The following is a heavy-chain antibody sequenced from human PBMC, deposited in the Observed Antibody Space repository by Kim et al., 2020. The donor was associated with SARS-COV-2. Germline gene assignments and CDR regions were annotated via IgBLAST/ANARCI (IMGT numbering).Heavy chain of an antibody. CDR2: ISHSGNI. Sequence: SETLSLTCAVSGDSLTGYQWSWMRQSPGKRLEWIGYISHSGNINYNPSLKRRVTISVDMSKNHFSLSLNSVTAADTAVYYCARVVKYFDVLTGEDGTHWFDPWGQGVLVTVSS. CDR3: ARVVKYFDVLTGEDGTHWFDP. CDR1: GDSLTGYQ. J-gene: IGHJ5*02. D-gene: IGHD3-9*01. V-gene: IGHV4-59*13.